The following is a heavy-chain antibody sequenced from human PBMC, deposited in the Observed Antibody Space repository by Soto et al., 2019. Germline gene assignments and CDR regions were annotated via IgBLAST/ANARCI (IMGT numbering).Heavy chain of an antibody. J-gene: IGHJ4*02. V-gene: IGHV4-59*01. CDR1: GGSISSYY. CDR3: ARGGLYYDSSGYLDY. Sequence: SETLSLTCTVSGGSISSYYWSWIRQPPGKGLEWIGYIYYSGSTNYNPSLKSRVTISVDTSKNQFSLKLSSVTAADTAVYYCARGGLYYDSSGYLDYWGQGTLVTVSS. CDR2: IYYSGST. D-gene: IGHD3-22*01.